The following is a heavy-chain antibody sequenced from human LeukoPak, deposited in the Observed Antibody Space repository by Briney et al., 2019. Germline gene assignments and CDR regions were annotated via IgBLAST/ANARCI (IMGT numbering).Heavy chain of an antibody. Sequence: PGGSLRLSCAASGFTFSTYAMHWVRQAPGKGLEWVAVISDDGSSKDYADSVKGRFTISRDNSKNTLYLQMNSLRVEDTAVYYCAKAADQYYYSYSYYMDVWGKGTTVTVSS. V-gene: IGHV3-30*04. J-gene: IGHJ6*03. CDR2: ISDDGSSK. D-gene: IGHD2/OR15-2a*01. CDR1: GFTFSTYA. CDR3: AKAADQYYYSYSYYMDV.